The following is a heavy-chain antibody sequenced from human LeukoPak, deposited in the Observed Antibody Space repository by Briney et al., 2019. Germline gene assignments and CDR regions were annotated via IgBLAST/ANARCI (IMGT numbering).Heavy chain of an antibody. CDR1: GGSISSSSYY. CDR2: MYHSGST. J-gene: IGHJ4*02. V-gene: IGHV4-39*01. D-gene: IGHD3-10*01. Sequence: SETLSLTCTVSGGSISSSSYYWGWIRQPPGKGLEWIGSMYHSGSTYYNPSLKSRVTISVDTAKNQFSLKLSSVTAADTAVYYCARGPYGSGSYLRYWGQGTLVTVSS. CDR3: ARGPYGSGSYLRY.